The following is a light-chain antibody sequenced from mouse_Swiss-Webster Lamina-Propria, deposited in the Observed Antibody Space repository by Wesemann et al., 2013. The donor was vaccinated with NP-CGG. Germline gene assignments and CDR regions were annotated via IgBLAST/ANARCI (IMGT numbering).Light chain of an antibody. CDR1: SSVSSSY. V-gene: IGKV4-73*01. Sequence: QIVLTQSPAIMSASLGERVTMTCTASSSVSSSYLHWYQQKPGSSPKLWIYSISNLASGVPARFSGSGSGTSYSLTINSMEAEDAATYYCQQWSSNPLTFGAGTKLELK. J-gene: IGKJ5*01. CDR3: QQWSSNPLT. CDR2: SIS.